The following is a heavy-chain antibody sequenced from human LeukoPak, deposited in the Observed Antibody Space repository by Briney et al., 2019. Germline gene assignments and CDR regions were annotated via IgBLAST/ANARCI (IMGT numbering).Heavy chain of an antibody. CDR1: GFSFSDAY. V-gene: IGHV3-74*01. D-gene: IGHD6-6*01. CDR2: INTDVTVT. J-gene: IGHJ4*02. Sequence: PGGSLRLSCVASGFSFSDAYMAWIRQAPGKGLVWVSRINTDVTVTRYADSVKGRFTSSRDNAKNMLYLQMNSLRADDTAVYYCARAHQGYSSSSADFWGQGTLVTVSS. CDR3: ARAHQGYSSSSADF.